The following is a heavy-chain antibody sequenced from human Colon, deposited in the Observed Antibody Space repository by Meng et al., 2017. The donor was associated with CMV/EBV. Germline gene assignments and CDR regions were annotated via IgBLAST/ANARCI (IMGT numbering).Heavy chain of an antibody. V-gene: IGHV3-11*01. CDR1: GFNFSDHY. CDR2: TSRSGSTK. D-gene: IGHD6-6*01. CDR3: ARMFAASSGWFDP. Sequence: GESLKISCVASGFNFSDHYMSWIRQVPGKGLEWISFTSRSGSTKNYADSVKGRFTISRDNAKNSLLLQLNSLRAEDTAVYYCARMFAASSGWFDPWGQGTLVTVSS. J-gene: IGHJ5*02.